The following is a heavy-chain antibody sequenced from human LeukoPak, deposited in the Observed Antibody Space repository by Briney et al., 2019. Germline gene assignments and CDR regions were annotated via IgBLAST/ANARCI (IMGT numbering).Heavy chain of an antibody. J-gene: IGHJ5*02. Sequence: GGTLRLSCAASGFTFSAYGMTWVRQAPGKGLEWVSVISYNSDTTYYADSVKGRFTISRDNSKNTLYLQMNSLRAEDTAVYYCAIAPGYYYDSSGQINSWGQGTLVTVSS. D-gene: IGHD3-22*01. CDR1: GFTFSAYG. CDR2: ISYNSDTT. V-gene: IGHV3-23*01. CDR3: AIAPGYYYDSSGQINS.